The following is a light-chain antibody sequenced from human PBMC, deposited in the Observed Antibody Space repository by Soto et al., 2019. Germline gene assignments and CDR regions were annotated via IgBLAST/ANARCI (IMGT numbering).Light chain of an antibody. CDR2: GAS. CDR1: QSVSTD. Sequence: VMTQSPPTLSVSPGERATLSCRASQSVSTDLAWYQQKPGQAPRLLIYGASTRATNVPARFSGGGSGTEFPLTISSLHSEDVAIYYCQQYNDWPPITFGPGTKVDI. V-gene: IGKV3-15*01. CDR3: QQYNDWPPIT. J-gene: IGKJ3*01.